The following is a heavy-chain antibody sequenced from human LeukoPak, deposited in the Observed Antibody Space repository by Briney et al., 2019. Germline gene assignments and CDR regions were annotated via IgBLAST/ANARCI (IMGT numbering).Heavy chain of an antibody. D-gene: IGHD2-15*01. CDR2: TYYRAKWYN. CDR3: ARERVLGYCSGGSCYSAPTNDAFDI. CDR1: GDSVSSNSAA. V-gene: IGHV6-1*01. Sequence: SQTLSLTCAISGDSVSSNSAAWNWIRQSPSRGLEWLGRTYYRAKWYNDYAVSVKSRITINPDTSKNQFSLQLNSVTPEDTAVYYCARERVLGYCSGGSCYSAPTNDAFDIWGQGTMVTVSS. J-gene: IGHJ3*02.